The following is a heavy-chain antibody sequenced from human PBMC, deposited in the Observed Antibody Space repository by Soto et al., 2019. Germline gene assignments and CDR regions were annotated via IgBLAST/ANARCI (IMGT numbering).Heavy chain of an antibody. J-gene: IGHJ6*02. D-gene: IGHD2-8*01. Sequence: QVQLQESGPGLVKPSGTLSLTCAVSSGSIDTTNWWSWVRQPPGQGLEWIGEIFHSGNTYYNPSLASRVTISVDTSKNQFSLTLRSVTAADTAVYYCARRTWGMDVWGQGTTVTVSS. CDR1: SGSIDTTNW. V-gene: IGHV4-4*02. CDR2: IFHSGNT. CDR3: ARRTWGMDV.